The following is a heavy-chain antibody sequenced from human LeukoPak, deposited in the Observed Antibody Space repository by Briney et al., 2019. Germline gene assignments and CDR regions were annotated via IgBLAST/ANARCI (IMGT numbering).Heavy chain of an antibody. D-gene: IGHD2-15*01. CDR3: ASDSYSPEYFQH. V-gene: IGHV3-66*01. Sequence: GGSLRLSCAASGFTFSPYWMHWVRQAPGKGLEWVSVIYSGGSTFYADSVKGRFTISRDNSKNTLYLQMNSLRAEDTAVYYCASDSYSPEYFQHWGQGTLVTVSS. CDR2: IYSGGST. J-gene: IGHJ1*01. CDR1: GFTFSPYW.